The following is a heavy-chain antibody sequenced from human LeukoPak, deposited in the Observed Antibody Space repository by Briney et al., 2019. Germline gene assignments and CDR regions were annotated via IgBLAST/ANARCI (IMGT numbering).Heavy chain of an antibody. CDR2: IYYSGST. CDR1: GGSVSSGSYY. V-gene: IGHV4-61*01. CDR3: ASKSTDHGELRFDY. Sequence: SETLSLTCTVSGGSVSSGSYYWSWIRQPPGKGLEWIGYIYYSGSTNYNPSLKSRVTISVDTSKNQFSLKLSSVTAADTAVYYCASKSTDHGELRFDYWGQGTLVTVSS. D-gene: IGHD4-17*01. J-gene: IGHJ4*02.